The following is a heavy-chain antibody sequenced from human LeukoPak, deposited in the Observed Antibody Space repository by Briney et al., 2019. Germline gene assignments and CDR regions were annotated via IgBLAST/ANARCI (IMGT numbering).Heavy chain of an antibody. CDR3: ARDYGDYHTFDY. CDR1: GYTFTSYG. CDR2: ISGYNGNT. J-gene: IGHJ4*02. D-gene: IGHD4-17*01. V-gene: IGHV1-18*01. Sequence: ASVKVSCKASGYTFTSYGITWVRQAPGQGLEWMGWISGYNGNTVYAQKLQGRVTMTTDTSTTTVWMELRSLTSDDTAIYYCARDYGDYHTFDYWGQGTLVTVSS.